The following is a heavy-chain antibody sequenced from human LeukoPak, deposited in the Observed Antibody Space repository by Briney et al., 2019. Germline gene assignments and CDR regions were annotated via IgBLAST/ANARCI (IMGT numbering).Heavy chain of an antibody. D-gene: IGHD6-25*01. CDR3: ATDVTGSEDR. Sequence: WGSLTLSCVVSGFPFGNFWRHWVRQFPGKGLVWVAGMDTDGRTTDYADSVKGRLTISRDNARNTLYLQMRSLRADDTALYYCATDVTGSEDRWGQGTLVTVSS. CDR1: GFPFGNFW. V-gene: IGHV3-74*01. CDR2: MDTDGRTT. J-gene: IGHJ5*02.